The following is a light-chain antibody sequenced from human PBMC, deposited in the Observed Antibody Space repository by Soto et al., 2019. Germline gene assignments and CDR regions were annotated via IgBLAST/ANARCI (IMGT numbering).Light chain of an antibody. J-gene: IGLJ6*01. CDR1: SSDVGGYNY. V-gene: IGLV2-11*01. CDR3: ASFRSGTILV. CDR2: EVN. Sequence: QSALTQPRSVSGSPGQSVTISCTGTSSDVGGYNYVSWYQQHPGKAPKLMIYEVNNRPSGVSRRFSGSKAGNTASLTISGLLEDDEADYFCASFRSGTILVFGSGTQLTVL.